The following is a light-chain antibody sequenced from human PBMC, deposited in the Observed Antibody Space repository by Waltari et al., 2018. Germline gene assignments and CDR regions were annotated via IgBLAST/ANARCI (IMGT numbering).Light chain of an antibody. V-gene: IGKV1-5*03. J-gene: IGKJ1*01. CDR3: QQYNSYSWT. CDR2: KAS. Sequence: DIQMTQSLSTLSASVGDRVTITCRASPSISSWLAWYQQKPGKAPKLLIYKASSLESGVPSRFSGSGSGTEFTLTISSLQPDDFATYYCQQYNSYSWTFGQGTKVEIK. CDR1: PSISSW.